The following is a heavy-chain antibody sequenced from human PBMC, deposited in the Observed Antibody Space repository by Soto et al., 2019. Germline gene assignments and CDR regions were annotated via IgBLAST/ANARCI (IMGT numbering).Heavy chain of an antibody. CDR2: INAGNGNT. CDR1: GYTFTSYA. D-gene: IGHD2-8*01. Sequence: QVQLVQSGAEVKKPGASVKVSCKASGYTFTSYAMHWVRQAPGQRLEWMGWINAGNGNTKYSQKFQGRVTITRDTSASTAYMELSSLRSEDTAVYYCARDMVWGAVKWARYGMDVWGQGTTVTVSS. CDR3: ARDMVWGAVKWARYGMDV. J-gene: IGHJ6*02. V-gene: IGHV1-3*01.